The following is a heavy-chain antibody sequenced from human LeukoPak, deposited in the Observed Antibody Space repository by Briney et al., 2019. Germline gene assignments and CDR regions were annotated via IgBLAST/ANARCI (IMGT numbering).Heavy chain of an antibody. V-gene: IGHV4-4*07. CDR1: ADSITNYY. CDR2: IYINGIT. J-gene: IGHJ4*02. D-gene: IGHD3-10*01. Sequence: SKTLSLTCSVSADSITNYYWIWIRHPAGKGLEWIGRIYINGITNYNPSLKSRVTMSVDTSKNHFSLNLSSVTAADTAVYYCARSSVGSGSNFDYWGQGTLVTVSS. CDR3: ARSSVGSGSNFDY.